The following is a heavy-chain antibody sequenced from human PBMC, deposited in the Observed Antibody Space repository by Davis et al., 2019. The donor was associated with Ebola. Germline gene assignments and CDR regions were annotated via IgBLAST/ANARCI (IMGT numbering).Heavy chain of an antibody. CDR1: GFTFSSYA. CDR2: ISRSGGST. D-gene: IGHD3-22*01. Sequence: PGGSLRLSCAASGFTFSSYAMSWVRQAPGKGLEWVSGISRSGGSTYYADSVKGRFTISRDNSRNTLYLQMNSLTAEDTAVYYCAIVRDYYDSSGLYWGQGTLVTVSS. CDR3: AIVRDYYDSSGLY. J-gene: IGHJ4*02. V-gene: IGHV3-23*01.